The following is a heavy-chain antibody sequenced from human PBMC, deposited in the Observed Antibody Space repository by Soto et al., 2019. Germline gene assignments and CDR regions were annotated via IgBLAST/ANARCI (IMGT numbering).Heavy chain of an antibody. V-gene: IGHV1-58*01. J-gene: IGHJ4*02. Sequence: ASVKVSCKASGFTFTNSAVQWVRQARGQRLEWIGWIVVGSGNTNYAQKFQERVTITRDMSTSTAYMELSSLRSDDTAVYYCATARDPFTDSWGEGTL. CDR1: GFTFTNSA. CDR3: ATARDPFTDS. CDR2: IVVGSGNT.